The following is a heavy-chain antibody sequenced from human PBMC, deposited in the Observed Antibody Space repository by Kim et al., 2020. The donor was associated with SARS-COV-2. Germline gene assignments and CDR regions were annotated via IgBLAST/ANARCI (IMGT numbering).Heavy chain of an antibody. CDR3: AKDRDYAGNSGFDY. V-gene: IGHV3-33*03. D-gene: IGHD4-17*01. J-gene: IGHJ4*02. Sequence: YVGPVKGRFTIARDNSKNMVYLQMKGLRAEDTAIYYCAKDRDYAGNSGFDYWGQGALVTVSS.